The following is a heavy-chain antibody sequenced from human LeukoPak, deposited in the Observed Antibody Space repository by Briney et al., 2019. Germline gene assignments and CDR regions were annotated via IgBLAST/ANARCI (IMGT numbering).Heavy chain of an antibody. Sequence: GGSLRLSCAGSGFTFSNSWTGWVRQAPGKGLEWVANVQHIGGETYYVDSVKGRFTISRDNAKNSVYLQMNSLGADDTAVYYCATYSILNAREFRYWGQGTLVTVTS. V-gene: IGHV3-7*01. D-gene: IGHD4-11*01. CDR3: ATYSILNAREFRY. J-gene: IGHJ1*01. CDR2: VQHIGGET. CDR1: GFTFSNSW.